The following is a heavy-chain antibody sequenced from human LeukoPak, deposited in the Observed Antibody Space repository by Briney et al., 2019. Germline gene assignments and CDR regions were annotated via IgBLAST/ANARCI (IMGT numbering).Heavy chain of an antibody. CDR3: ATGSQIREADY. CDR2: ISGGSEYI. J-gene: IGHJ4*02. V-gene: IGHV3-11*01. D-gene: IGHD3-10*01. Sequence: TGGSLRLSCVASGFSISDYYMAWIRQGPGKGLEWLSYISGGSEYISYADSVKGRFTISRDNARQSLSLQMNSLRAEDTAVYYCATGSQIREADYWGQGTLVTVSS. CDR1: GFSISDYY.